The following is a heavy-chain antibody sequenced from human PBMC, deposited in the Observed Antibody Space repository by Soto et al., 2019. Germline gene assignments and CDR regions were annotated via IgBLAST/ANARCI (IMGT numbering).Heavy chain of an antibody. CDR1: GGSINSGDYF. CDR3: ARSSRYCISGNCRRRHAFHI. D-gene: IGHD2-15*01. CDR2: VYYSGSA. V-gene: IGHV4-31*03. Sequence: QVQLQESGPGLVQPSQTLSLICTVSGGSINSGDYFWSWIRQRPGKGLEWIGFVYYSGSAFYSPSLKSRLTISVDTSKNQFSLNLNSVTAADTAVYYCARSSRYCISGNCRRRHAFHIWGQGTVVTVSS. J-gene: IGHJ3*02.